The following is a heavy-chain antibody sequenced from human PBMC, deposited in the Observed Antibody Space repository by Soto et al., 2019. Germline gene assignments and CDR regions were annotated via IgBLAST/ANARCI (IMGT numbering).Heavy chain of an antibody. CDR3: MQEATVKAAHHFES. D-gene: IGHD4-4*01. CDR2: VSWDGAAE. Sequence: QVQLVESGGGIVQPGNSLRLSCAASGFTFSNYGMQWFRQAPDKGLEWVAVVSWDGAAEYYADSVKGRFTISRDNSGDTMSLRMNILRPEDTAVYYFMQEATVKAAHHFESCGQGTGVSVST. J-gene: IGHJ4*02. V-gene: IGHV3-30*18. CDR1: GFTFSNYG.